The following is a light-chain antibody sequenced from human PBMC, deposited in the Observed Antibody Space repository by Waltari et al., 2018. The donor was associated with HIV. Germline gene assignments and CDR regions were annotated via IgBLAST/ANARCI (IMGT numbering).Light chain of an antibody. V-gene: IGKV3D-20*01. Sequence: EIVLTQSPATLSLSPGERATPSCGASQSISSSSLAWYQQKPGLAPRLLIYDTSSRATGIPDRFSGSGSGTDFTLTISRLEPEDFAVYSCQQYSSSPLTFGGGTKVEIK. J-gene: IGKJ4*01. CDR1: QSISSSS. CDR3: QQYSSSPLT. CDR2: DTS.